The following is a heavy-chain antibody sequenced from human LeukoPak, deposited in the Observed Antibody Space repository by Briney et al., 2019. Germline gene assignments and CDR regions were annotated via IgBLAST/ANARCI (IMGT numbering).Heavy chain of an antibody. J-gene: IGHJ6*03. V-gene: IGHV3-7*01. CDR1: GLTFSSYW. CDR3: ARDRAVVVVAAYISGYYYMDV. Sequence: GGSLRLSCAASGLTFSSYWMSWVRQAPGKGLEWVANIKQDGSEKYYVDSVKGRFTISRDNAKNSLYLQMNSLRAEDTAVYYCARDRAVVVVAAYISGYYYMDVWGKGTTVTVSS. CDR2: IKQDGSEK. D-gene: IGHD2-15*01.